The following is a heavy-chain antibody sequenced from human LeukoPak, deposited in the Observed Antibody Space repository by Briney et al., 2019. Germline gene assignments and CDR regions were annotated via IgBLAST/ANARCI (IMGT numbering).Heavy chain of an antibody. V-gene: IGHV4-39*07. CDR2: IYYTGTT. CDR3: ARDGPYSSGWYRDYYYMDV. CDR1: GGSISSISYY. D-gene: IGHD6-19*01. J-gene: IGHJ6*03. Sequence: SETLSLTCTVSGGSISSISYYWGCIRQPPGKGLEWIGTIYYTGTTYYNPSLKSRVTISVDTSKNQFSLKLSSVTAADTAVYYCARDGPYSSGWYRDYYYMDVWGKGTTVTVS.